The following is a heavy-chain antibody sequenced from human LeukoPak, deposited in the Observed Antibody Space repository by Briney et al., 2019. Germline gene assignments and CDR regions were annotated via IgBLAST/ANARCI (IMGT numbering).Heavy chain of an antibody. CDR3: ARETTIFGVVIYYYGMDV. J-gene: IGHJ6*02. CDR2: ISSSSSYI. D-gene: IGHD3-3*01. Sequence: GGSLRLSCAASGFAFSSYSMNWVRQAPGKGLEWVSSISSSSSYIYYADSVKGRFTIPRDNAKNSLYLQMNSLRAEDTAVYYCARETTIFGVVIYYYGMDVWGQGTTVTVSS. CDR1: GFAFSSYS. V-gene: IGHV3-21*01.